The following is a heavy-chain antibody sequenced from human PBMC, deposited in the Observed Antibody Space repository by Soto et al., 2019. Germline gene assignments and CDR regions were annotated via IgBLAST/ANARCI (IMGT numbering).Heavy chain of an antibody. CDR2: IDGDRGTT. Sequence: QVQLIQSGAEVKKPGASVKVACKPSGYTFPSYGITWVRQAPGQGLEWVGWIDGDRGTTNYSQKFHGRGTMTADTPTTTVYMELRSLRSDDTAVYYCGRGDYGDYLGQGTLVIVYS. CDR3: GRGDYGDY. J-gene: IGHJ4*02. V-gene: IGHV1-18*01. CDR1: GYTFPSYG.